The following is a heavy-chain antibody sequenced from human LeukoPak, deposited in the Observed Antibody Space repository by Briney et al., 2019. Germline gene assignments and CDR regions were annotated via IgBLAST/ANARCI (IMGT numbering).Heavy chain of an antibody. CDR2: IYYSGST. J-gene: IGHJ4*02. D-gene: IGHD1-1*01. Sequence: ASETLSLTCTVSGGSISSYYWSWTRQPPGKGLEWIGYIYYSGSTNYNPSLKSRVTISVDTSKNQFSLKLSSVTAADTAVYYCARGTTFDYWGQGTLVTVSS. V-gene: IGHV4-59*01. CDR3: ARGTTFDY. CDR1: GGSISSYY.